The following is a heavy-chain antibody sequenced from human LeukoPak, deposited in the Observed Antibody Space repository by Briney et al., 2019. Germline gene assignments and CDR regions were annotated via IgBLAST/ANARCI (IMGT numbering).Heavy chain of an antibody. J-gene: IGHJ4*02. CDR2: IYYSGST. CDR3: ARAQRGYSYGLYFDY. V-gene: IGHV4-59*01. Sequence: TSETLSLTCTVSGGSISSYYWSWIRQPPGKGLEWIGYIYYSGSTNYNPSLKSRDTISVDTSKNQFSLKLSSVTAADTAVYYCARAQRGYSYGLYFDYWGQGTLVTVSS. CDR1: GGSISSYY. D-gene: IGHD5-18*01.